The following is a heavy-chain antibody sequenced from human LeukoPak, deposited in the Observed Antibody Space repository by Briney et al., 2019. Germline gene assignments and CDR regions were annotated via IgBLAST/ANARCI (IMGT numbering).Heavy chain of an antibody. CDR2: ISSSSSYI. Sequence: GGSLRLSCAASGFTFSSYSMNWVRQAPGKGLEWVSSISSSSSYIYYADSVKGRFTISRYNAKNSLYLQMNSLRAEDTAVYYCARIRNYYDSSGYFEHFDYWGQGTLVTVSS. D-gene: IGHD3-22*01. J-gene: IGHJ4*02. V-gene: IGHV3-21*01. CDR1: GFTFSSYS. CDR3: ARIRNYYDSSGYFEHFDY.